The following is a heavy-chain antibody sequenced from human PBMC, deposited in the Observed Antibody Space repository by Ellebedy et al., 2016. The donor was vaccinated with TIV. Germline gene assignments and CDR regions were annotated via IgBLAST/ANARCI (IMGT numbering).Heavy chain of an antibody. CDR3: AREDYYDSSGYFPFDY. CDR1: GYSFTSYW. D-gene: IGHD3-22*01. CDR2: IYPGDSDT. J-gene: IGHJ4*02. Sequence: GESLKISXKGSGYSFTSYWIGWVRQMPGKGLEWMGIIYPGDSDTRYSPSFQGQVTISADKSISTAYLQWSSLKASDTAMYYCAREDYYDSSGYFPFDYWGQGTLVTVSS. V-gene: IGHV5-51*01.